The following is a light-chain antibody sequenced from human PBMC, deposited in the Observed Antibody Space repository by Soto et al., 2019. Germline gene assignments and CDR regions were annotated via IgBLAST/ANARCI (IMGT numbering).Light chain of an antibody. J-gene: IGKJ1*01. V-gene: IGKV3-15*01. CDR1: QSIRSN. Sequence: EIVMTQSPDTLSVSPGEGATVSCRVSQSIRSNLAWYQQRPGQAPRLLMYGASTRADGIPARFTGSGSGTEFTLTISSLQSEDFATYFCQQSYSTPPWTFGQGTKVDIK. CDR2: GAS. CDR3: QQSYSTPPWT.